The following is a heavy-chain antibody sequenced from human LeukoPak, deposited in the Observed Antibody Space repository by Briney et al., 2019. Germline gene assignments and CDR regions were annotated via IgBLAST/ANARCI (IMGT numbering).Heavy chain of an antibody. V-gene: IGHV4-61*01. D-gene: IGHD6-13*01. CDR1: VGSVSSENYY. J-gene: IGHJ6*02. CDR3: ARDSRGYSSSWGYYYGMDV. CDR2: IHPSGNT. Sequence: SETLSLTCTVPVGSVSSENYYRSWFRQPPGKGLEWIGNIHPSGNTNYNASLKSRVTMSVDTSKNQFSLKLSSVTAADTAVYYCARDSRGYSSSWGYYYGMDVWGQGTTVTVSS.